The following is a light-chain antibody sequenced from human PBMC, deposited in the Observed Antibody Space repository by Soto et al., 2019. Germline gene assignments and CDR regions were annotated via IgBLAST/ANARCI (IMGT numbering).Light chain of an antibody. V-gene: IGKV3-20*01. CDR1: QGIGDT. J-gene: IGKJ1*01. CDR3: QQYGSSPRT. CDR2: DTS. Sequence: EIVMTQTQATLSLSLGEGVTLSCRASQGIGDTLAWYQHKPGQTPRLLIYDTSTRATGVPDRFSGSGSGTDFTLTISRLEPEDFAVYYCQQYGSSPRTFGQGTKVDIK.